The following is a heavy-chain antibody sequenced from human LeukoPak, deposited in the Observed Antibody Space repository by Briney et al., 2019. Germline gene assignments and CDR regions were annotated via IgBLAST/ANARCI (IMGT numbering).Heavy chain of an antibody. CDR3: ARGFEYNYRYTFGY. Sequence: SETLSLTCTVSGGSISSYYWSWIRQPPGKGLEWIGYIYSGSTDYNPSLKSRVTISVDTSKNHFSLRLNSVTAADTAVYYCARGFEYNYRYTFGYWGQGTLVTVSS. V-gene: IGHV4-59*01. J-gene: IGHJ4*02. CDR1: GGSISSYY. D-gene: IGHD5-18*01. CDR2: IYSGST.